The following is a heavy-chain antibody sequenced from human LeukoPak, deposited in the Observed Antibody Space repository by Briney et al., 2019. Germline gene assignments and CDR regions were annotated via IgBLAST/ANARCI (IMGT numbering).Heavy chain of an antibody. J-gene: IGHJ5*02. CDR2: IHYRGST. CDR1: GGSISTYS. D-gene: IGHD3-10*01. Sequence: PSETLSLTCTVSGGSISTYSWTWIRQPPGKGLEWIGYIHYRGSTNHHPSLKSRVTISVDTSKNQFSLKLTTVTAADTAVYYCARADITTVRGVIRDNWFDPWGQGTLVTVSS. V-gene: IGHV4-59*08. CDR3: ARADITTVRGVIRDNWFDP.